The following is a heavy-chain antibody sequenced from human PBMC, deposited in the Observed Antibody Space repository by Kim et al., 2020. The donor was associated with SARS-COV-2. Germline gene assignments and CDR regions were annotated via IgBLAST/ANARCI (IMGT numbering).Heavy chain of an antibody. J-gene: IGHJ5*02. Sequence: SVKVSCKASGGTFSSYAISWVRQAPGQGLEWMGGIIPIFGTANYVQKFQGRVTITADESTSTDYMELSSLRSEDTAVYYCARHLTPDYGDYGGWFDPWSQRSLVTVSS. V-gene: IGHV1-69*13. CDR3: ARHLTPDYGDYGGWFDP. D-gene: IGHD4-17*01. CDR2: IIPIFGTA. CDR1: GGTFSSYA.